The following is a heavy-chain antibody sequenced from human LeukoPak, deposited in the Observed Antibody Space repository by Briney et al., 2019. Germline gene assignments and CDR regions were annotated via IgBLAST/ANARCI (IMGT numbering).Heavy chain of an antibody. CDR2: IWYDGRNK. CDR1: GFTFSSYG. CDR3: ERESGTGRSLRYYGMDV. J-gene: IGHJ6*02. V-gene: IGHV3-33*01. D-gene: IGHD1-1*01. Sequence: GGSLRLSCAASGFTFSSYGMHWVRQAPGKGLEWVAVIWYDGRNKYYADSAKGRFTISRDNSKNTMYLEMNSLRAEDTAVYHCERESGTGRSLRYYGMDVWGQGTTVTVSS.